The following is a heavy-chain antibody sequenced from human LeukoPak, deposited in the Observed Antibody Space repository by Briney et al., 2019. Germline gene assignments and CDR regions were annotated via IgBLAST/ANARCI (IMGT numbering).Heavy chain of an antibody. J-gene: IGHJ4*02. Sequence: PGGSLRLSCAASGFTFSSFEMNWVRQAPGKGLEWVSSISSSSSYIYYADSVKGRFTISRDNAKNSLYLQMNSLRAEDTAVYYCARDERGIAAGRGYWGQGTLVTVSS. V-gene: IGHV3-21*01. CDR1: GFTFSSFE. CDR3: ARDERGIAAGRGY. CDR2: ISSSSSYI. D-gene: IGHD6-13*01.